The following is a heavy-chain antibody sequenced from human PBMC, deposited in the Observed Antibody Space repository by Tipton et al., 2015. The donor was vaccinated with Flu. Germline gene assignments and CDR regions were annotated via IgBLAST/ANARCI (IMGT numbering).Heavy chain of an antibody. J-gene: IGHJ4*02. Sequence: TLSLTCSVPGASVNTFANYWGWIRQPPGKGLEWIGNIYYSGNTYYNPSFESRVTISIDTSKNQISLNLRSVTAADTAIYYCASPNYFDGSGYYLPFENWGLGTLVTVSS. V-gene: IGHV4-39*01. CDR2: IYYSGNT. D-gene: IGHD3-22*01. CDR3: ASPNYFDGSGYYLPFEN. CDR1: GASVNTFANY.